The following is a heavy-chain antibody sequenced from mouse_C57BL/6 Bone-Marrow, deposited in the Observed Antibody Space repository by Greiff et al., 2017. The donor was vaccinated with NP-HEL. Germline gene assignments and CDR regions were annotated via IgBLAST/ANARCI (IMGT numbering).Heavy chain of an antibody. J-gene: IGHJ4*01. Sequence: EVKLVESGGGLVQPGGSLSLSCAASGFTFTDYYMSWVRQPPGKALEWLGFIRNKANGYTTEYSASVKGRFTISRDNYQSILYLQMNALRAEDSATYYCARSIYYDYADDPFYAMDYGGQGTSVTVSS. CDR1: GFTFTDYY. CDR3: ARSIYYDYADDPFYAMDY. CDR2: IRNKANGYTT. V-gene: IGHV7-3*01. D-gene: IGHD2-4*01.